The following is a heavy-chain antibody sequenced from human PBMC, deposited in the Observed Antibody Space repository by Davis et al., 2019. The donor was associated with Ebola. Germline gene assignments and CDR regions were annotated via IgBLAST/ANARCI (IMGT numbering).Heavy chain of an antibody. CDR3: ARGDYGGTYFDY. D-gene: IGHD4-23*01. Sequence: SLKISCAASGFTFDDYAMHWVRQAPGKGLEWVSGISWNSGSIGYADSVKGRFTISRDNAKNSLYLQMNSLRAEDTAVYYCARGDYGGTYFDYWGQGTLVTVSS. CDR2: ISWNSGSI. J-gene: IGHJ4*02. CDR1: GFTFDDYA. V-gene: IGHV3-9*01.